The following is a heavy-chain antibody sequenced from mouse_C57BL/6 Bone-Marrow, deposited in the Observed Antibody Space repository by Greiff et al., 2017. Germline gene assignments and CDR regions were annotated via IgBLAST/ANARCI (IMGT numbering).Heavy chain of an antibody. CDR3: ARGNITTVVAPFDY. Sequence: QVQLKESGAELAKPGASVKLSCKASGYTFTSYWMHWVKQRPGQGLEWIGYINPSSGYTKYNQKFKDKATLTADTSSSTAYMQLSSLTYEDSAVYYCARGNITTVVAPFDYWGQGTTLTVSS. D-gene: IGHD1-1*01. CDR2: INPSSGYT. J-gene: IGHJ2*01. CDR1: GYTFTSYW. V-gene: IGHV1-7*01.